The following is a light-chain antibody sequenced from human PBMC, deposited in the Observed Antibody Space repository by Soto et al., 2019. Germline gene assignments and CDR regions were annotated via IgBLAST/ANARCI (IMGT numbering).Light chain of an antibody. CDR2: DAS. Sequence: ETVLTQSPGTLSLSPGERASLSCRASQSISGRYLAWYQQKPGQAPRLLIYDASSRATGIPDRFSGSGSGTDFTLTINSLQSEDFAVYYCQPYNNWPLTFGGGTKVEIK. V-gene: IGKV3D-20*02. CDR3: QPYNNWPLT. J-gene: IGKJ4*01. CDR1: QSISGRY.